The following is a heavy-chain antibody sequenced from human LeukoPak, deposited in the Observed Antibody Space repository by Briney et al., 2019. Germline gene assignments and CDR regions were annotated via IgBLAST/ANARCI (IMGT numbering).Heavy chain of an antibody. CDR2: IYYSGST. Sequence: SQTLSLTCTVSGSSVSSGDYCWNWIRQPPGKGLEWIGYIYYSGSTYYNPSLKSRVTMSVDTSKNQFSLKLSSVTAADTAVYYCARDSSGYQLDYWGQGTLVTVSS. CDR3: ARDSSGYQLDY. J-gene: IGHJ4*02. CDR1: GSSVSSGDYC. V-gene: IGHV4-30-4*01. D-gene: IGHD3-22*01.